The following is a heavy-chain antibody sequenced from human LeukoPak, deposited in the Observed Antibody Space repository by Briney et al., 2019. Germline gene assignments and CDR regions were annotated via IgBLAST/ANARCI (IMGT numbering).Heavy chain of an antibody. J-gene: IGHJ4*02. Sequence: SETLSLTCAVNGGSFSGYYWSWIRQPPGKGLEWIGEINHSGSTNYNPSLKSRVTISVDTTKNQFYLKLSSVTAADTAVYYCSRVLDTPILAFDYCGQGTLLTVSS. CDR3: SRVLDTPILAFDY. D-gene: IGHD5-18*01. CDR2: INHSGST. V-gene: IGHV4-34*01. CDR1: GGSFSGYY.